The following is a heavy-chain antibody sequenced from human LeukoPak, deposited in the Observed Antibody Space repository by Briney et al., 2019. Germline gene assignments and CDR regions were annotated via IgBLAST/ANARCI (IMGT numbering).Heavy chain of an antibody. CDR1: GYSISSGGYY. CDR2: IYHSGST. D-gene: IGHD3-16*01. Sequence: SETLSLTCTVSGYSISSGGYYWSWIRQPPGKGLEWIGYIYHSGSTYYNPSLKSRVTISVDRSKNQFSLKLSSVTAADTAVYYCARAAGLGTIYWFDPWGQGTLVTVSS. J-gene: IGHJ5*02. V-gene: IGHV4-30-2*01. CDR3: ARAAGLGTIYWFDP.